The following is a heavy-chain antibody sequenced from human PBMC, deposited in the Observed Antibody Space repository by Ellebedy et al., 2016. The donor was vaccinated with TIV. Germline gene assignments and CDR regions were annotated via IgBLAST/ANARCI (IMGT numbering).Heavy chain of an antibody. J-gene: IGHJ5*02. CDR1: GFNFRSYW. CDR2: IRQEGDEI. V-gene: IGHV3-7*01. CDR3: ARRASYGDYAVQVNPWFDP. D-gene: IGHD4-17*01. Sequence: GGSLRLSCAASGFNFRSYWMTWVRQAPGKGLEWVAKIRQEGDEIYYVESVKGRFTIPRDHAKNSLFLQMNSLRVEDTAVYYCARRASYGDYAVQVNPWFDPWGQGTLVTVSS.